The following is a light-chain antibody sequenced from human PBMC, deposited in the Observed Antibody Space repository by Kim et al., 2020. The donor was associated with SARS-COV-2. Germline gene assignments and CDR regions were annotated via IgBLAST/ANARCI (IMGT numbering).Light chain of an antibody. CDR1: QGISTS. CDR3: QKYDAAPWT. Sequence: ASVGDRVTITCRASQGISTSLAWYQQKPGKVPKVLIYSASALQSRVPSRFSGSGSGTDFTLTISSLQPEDVATYYCQKYDAAPWTFGHGTKVDIK. J-gene: IGKJ1*01. CDR2: SAS. V-gene: IGKV1-27*01.